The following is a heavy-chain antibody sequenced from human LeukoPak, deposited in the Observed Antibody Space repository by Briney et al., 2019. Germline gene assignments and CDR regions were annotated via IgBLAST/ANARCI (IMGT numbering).Heavy chain of an antibody. J-gene: IGHJ4*02. V-gene: IGHV4-59*01. CDR2: IYYSGST. D-gene: IGHD3-22*01. Sequence: PSETLSLTCTVSGGSIRSYYWSWIRQPPGKALEWIGYIYYSGSTNYNPSLKSRVTISVDTSKNQFSLKLSSVTAADTAVYYCARGGGSTDYYDSSGYFWGQGTLVTVSS. CDR1: GGSIRSYY. CDR3: ARGGGSTDYYDSSGYF.